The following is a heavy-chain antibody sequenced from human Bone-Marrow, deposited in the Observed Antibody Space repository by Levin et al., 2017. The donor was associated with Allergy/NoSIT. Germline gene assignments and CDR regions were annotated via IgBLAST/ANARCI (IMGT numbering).Heavy chain of an antibody. CDR2: ISYSGNT. CDR1: GDSISSDDYY. CDR3: VSPLRDYSDGRPNWIDS. J-gene: IGHJ5*01. D-gene: IGHD3-22*01. V-gene: IGHV4-30-4*01. Sequence: SETLSLTCSVSGDSISSDDYYWSWIRQPPGKGLEWIGHISYSGNTFHNPSLKSRVAISVDASKNQFSLKLRSVTAADTAMYYCVSPLRDYSDGRPNWIDSWGQGSLVIVST.